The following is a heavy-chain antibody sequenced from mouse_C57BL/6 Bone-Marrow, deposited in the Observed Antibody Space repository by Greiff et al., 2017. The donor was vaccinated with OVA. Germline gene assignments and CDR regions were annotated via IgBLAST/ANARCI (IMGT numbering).Heavy chain of an antibody. CDR1: GYTFTSYW. CDR3: ARNPYWYFDV. J-gene: IGHJ1*03. V-gene: IGHV1-69*01. CDR2: IDPSDSYT. Sequence: VQLQQPGAELVMPGASVKLSCKASGYTFTSYWMHWVKQRPGQGLEWIGEIDPSDSYTNYNQKFKGKSTLTVDKSSSTAYMQLSSLTSEYSAVDYCARNPYWYFDVWGTGTTVTVSS.